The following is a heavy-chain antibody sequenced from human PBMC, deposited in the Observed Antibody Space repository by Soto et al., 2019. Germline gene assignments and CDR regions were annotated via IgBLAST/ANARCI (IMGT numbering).Heavy chain of an antibody. CDR3: ARGPMNGHGY. D-gene: IGHD1-1*01. Sequence: SETLSLTCAVYGGSFSGYYWSWIRQPPGKGLEWIGEINHSGSTNYNPSLKSRVTISVDTSKNQFSLKLSSVTAADTAVYYCARGPMNGHGYWGQGTLVTVS. V-gene: IGHV4-34*01. J-gene: IGHJ4*02. CDR1: GGSFSGYY. CDR2: INHSGST.